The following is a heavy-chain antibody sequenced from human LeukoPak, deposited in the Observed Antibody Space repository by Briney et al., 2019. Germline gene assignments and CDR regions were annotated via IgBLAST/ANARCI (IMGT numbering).Heavy chain of an antibody. CDR1: GGSFSGYY. V-gene: IGHV4-34*01. Sequence: SETLSLTCAVYGGSFSGYYWSWIRQPPGKGLEWIGEINHSGSTNYNPSLKSRVTISVDTSKNQFSLKLSSVTAADTAVYYCARGLYYFDYWGQGTLVTVSS. CDR2: INHSGST. J-gene: IGHJ4*02. CDR3: ARGLYYFDY.